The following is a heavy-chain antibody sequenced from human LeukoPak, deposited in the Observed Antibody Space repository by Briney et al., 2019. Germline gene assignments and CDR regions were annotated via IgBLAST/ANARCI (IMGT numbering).Heavy chain of an antibody. CDR1: GGSFSGYY. CDR3: ARGRYCSSTSCRTYSHNSFDP. D-gene: IGHD2-2*01. Sequence: SETLSLTCAVYGGSFSGYYWSWIRQPPGKGLEWIGEINHSGSTNYNPSLKSRVTISVDTSKNQFSLKLSSVTAADTAVYYCARGRYCSSTSCRTYSHNSFDPWGQGTLVTVSS. J-gene: IGHJ5*02. V-gene: IGHV4-34*01. CDR2: INHSGST.